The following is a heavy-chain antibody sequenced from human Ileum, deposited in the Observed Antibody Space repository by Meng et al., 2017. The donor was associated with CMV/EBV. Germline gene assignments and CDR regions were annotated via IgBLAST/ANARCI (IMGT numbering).Heavy chain of an antibody. V-gene: IGHV4-59*01. Sequence: GSLRLSCTVSGGSISSYYWSWIRQPPGKGLEWIGYIYYSGSTNYNPSLKSRVTISVDTSKNQFSLKLSSVTAADTAVYYCARDSDYDFWSGYWYFDLWGRGTLVTVSS. CDR1: GGSISSYY. CDR2: IYYSGST. CDR3: ARDSDYDFWSGYWYFDL. J-gene: IGHJ2*01. D-gene: IGHD3-3*01.